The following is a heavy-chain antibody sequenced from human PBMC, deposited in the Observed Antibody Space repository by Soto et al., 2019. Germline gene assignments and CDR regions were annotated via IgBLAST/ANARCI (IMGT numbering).Heavy chain of an antibody. V-gene: IGHV1-69*06. CDR3: AREYCSGGSCYVGTFDY. CDR2: IIPIFGTA. D-gene: IGHD2-15*01. J-gene: IGHJ4*02. CDR1: RGTFSSYA. Sequence: SVKVSCKASRGTFSSYAISWVRQAPGQGLEWMGGIIPIFGTANYAQKFQGRVTITADKSTSTAYMELSSLRSEDTAVYYCAREYCSGGSCYVGTFDYWGQGTLVTVSS.